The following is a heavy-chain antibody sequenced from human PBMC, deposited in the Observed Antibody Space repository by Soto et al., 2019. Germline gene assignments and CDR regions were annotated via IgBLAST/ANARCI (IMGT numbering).Heavy chain of an antibody. CDR2: ISGTDDST. V-gene: IGHV3-23*01. J-gene: IGHJ1*01. D-gene: IGHD2-15*01. CDR3: VREYQLSF. CDR1: GFTFSTSA. Sequence: EVQLLESGGGLVQPGGSLRLSCAASGFTFSTSAVNWVRQAPGKGLEGVSTISGTDDSTYYADSVRGRFTISRDNSKSTLYLQMSSLRADDTAVYYCVREYQLSFWGQGALVTVSS.